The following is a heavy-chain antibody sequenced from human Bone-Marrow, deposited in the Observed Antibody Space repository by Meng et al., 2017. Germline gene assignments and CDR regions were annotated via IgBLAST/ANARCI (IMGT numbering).Heavy chain of an antibody. CDR2: IKQDGSEK. J-gene: IGHJ4*02. CDR1: GFTFSSYW. CDR3: ARGRYNFDY. V-gene: IGHV3-7*01. Sequence: LSLTCAASGFTFSSYWMSWVRQAPGKGLEWVANIKQDGSEKYYVDSVKGRFTISRDNAKNSLYLQMNSLRAEDTAVYYCARGRYNFDYWGQGTLVTVSS. D-gene: IGHD1-1*01.